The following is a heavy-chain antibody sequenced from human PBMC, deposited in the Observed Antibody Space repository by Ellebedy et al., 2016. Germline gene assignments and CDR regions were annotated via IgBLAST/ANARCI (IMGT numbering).Heavy chain of an antibody. CDR1: GYSFTSYW. CDR2: IYPGDSDT. J-gene: IGHJ3*02. Sequence: GESLKISXKGSGYSFTSYWIGWVRQMPGKGLEWMGIIYPGDSDTRYSPSFQGQVTISADKSISTAYLQWSSLKASDTAMYYCARHYTGRTGGYYDSSGYQVASGPLDAFDIWGQGTMVTVSS. D-gene: IGHD3-22*01. V-gene: IGHV5-51*01. CDR3: ARHYTGRTGGYYDSSGYQVASGPLDAFDI.